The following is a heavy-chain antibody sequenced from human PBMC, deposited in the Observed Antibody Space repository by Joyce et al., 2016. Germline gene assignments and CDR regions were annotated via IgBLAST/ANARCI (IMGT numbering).Heavy chain of an antibody. D-gene: IGHD3-10*01. V-gene: IGHV2-5*02. Sequence: QITLKESGPTLVKPTQTLTLTCNFTGFSLDTRGVSVGWVRQPPGKALEWLALIYWDNDKRYSPSLQSRLTIAKDTSKNQVVLTMTNLDPVDTATYYCAHSRYASGCYPDYSFYYYMDVWGKGTTVTVSS. CDR2: IYWDNDK. J-gene: IGHJ6*03. CDR1: GFSLDTRGVS. CDR3: AHSRYASGCYPDYSFYYYMDV.